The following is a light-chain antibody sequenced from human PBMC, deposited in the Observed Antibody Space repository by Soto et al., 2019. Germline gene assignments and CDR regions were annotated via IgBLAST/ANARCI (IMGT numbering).Light chain of an antibody. CDR2: EVS. CDR3: CSYTDIALDVV. Sequence: QSALTQPASVSGSPGHSITISCTGTSNDVGGYDYVSWYQQHPGKAPKLVIYEVSHRPSGISDRFSGSKSGNTASLTISGVRPEDEADYYCCSYTDIALDVVFGGGTKLTVL. V-gene: IGLV2-14*01. J-gene: IGLJ2*01. CDR1: SNDVGGYDY.